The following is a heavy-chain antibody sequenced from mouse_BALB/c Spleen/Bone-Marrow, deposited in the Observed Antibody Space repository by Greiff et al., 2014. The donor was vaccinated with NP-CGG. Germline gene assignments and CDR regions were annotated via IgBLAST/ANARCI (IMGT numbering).Heavy chain of an antibody. Sequence: VQLQQSGPELVKPGTSVKMPCKASGYIFTSYVMDWVKQKPGQGLEWIGYINPYNDVTNYNEKFKGKATLTSDKSSSTAYMEVSSLTSEDSAVYYCAREGWLLRFDYWGQGTTLTVSS. V-gene: IGHV1-14*01. CDR1: GYIFTSYV. CDR3: AREGWLLRFDY. CDR2: INPYNDVT. D-gene: IGHD2-3*01. J-gene: IGHJ2*01.